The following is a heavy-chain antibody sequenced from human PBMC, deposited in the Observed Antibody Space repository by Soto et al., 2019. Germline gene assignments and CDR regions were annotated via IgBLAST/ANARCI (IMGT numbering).Heavy chain of an antibody. J-gene: IGHJ4*02. Sequence: EVQLVESGGGLIQPGGSLRLSCAVSGFTVSNNYMSWVRQAPGKGLEGVSVIYSGGYTAYGDSVKGRFTISRDNSKNTLPLQIYSRGAHGTAVFYCAAQRGGGGYWGQGTLVTVSS. V-gene: IGHV3-53*01. CDR3: AAQRGGGGY. CDR2: IYSGGYT. D-gene: IGHD6-25*01. CDR1: GFTVSNNY.